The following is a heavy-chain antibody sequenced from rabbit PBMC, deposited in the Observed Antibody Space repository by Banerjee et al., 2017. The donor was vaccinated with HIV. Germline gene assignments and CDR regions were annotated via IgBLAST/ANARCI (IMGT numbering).Heavy chain of an antibody. Sequence: QSLEESGGDLVKPGASLTLTCTASGFSFSSGYYMCWVRQAPGKGLEWIACIYAGSSGSTYYASWAKGRFTISKTSSTTVTLQMTSLTAADTATYFCASIPYAGYLGYGYPSNLWGQGTLVTVS. V-gene: IGHV1S40*01. J-gene: IGHJ4*01. D-gene: IGHD6-1*01. CDR3: ASIPYAGYLGYGYPSNL. CDR2: IYAGSSGST. CDR1: GFSFSSGYY.